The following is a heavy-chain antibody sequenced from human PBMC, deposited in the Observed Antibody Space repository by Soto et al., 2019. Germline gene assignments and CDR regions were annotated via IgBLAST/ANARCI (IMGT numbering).Heavy chain of an antibody. CDR3: AKGLYYYDSSGYYIQDY. D-gene: IGHD3-22*01. V-gene: IGHV3-23*01. J-gene: IGHJ4*02. CDR2: ISGSGGST. Sequence: PGGSLRLSCAASGFTFSSYAMSWVRQAPGKGLEWVSAISGSGGSTYYADSVKGRFTISRDNSKNTLYLQMNGLRAEDTAVYYCAKGLYYYDSSGYYIQDYWGQGTLVTVSS. CDR1: GFTFSSYA.